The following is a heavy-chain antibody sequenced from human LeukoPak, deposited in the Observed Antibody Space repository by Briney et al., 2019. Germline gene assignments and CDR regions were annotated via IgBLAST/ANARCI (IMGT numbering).Heavy chain of an antibody. CDR3: AKGKVNHNGAFDV. CDR2: ISGSGGST. V-gene: IGHV3-23*01. D-gene: IGHD2-8*01. CDR1: GFTFSNYA. J-gene: IGHJ3*01. Sequence: GGSLRLSCAASGFTFSNYAMSWVRQAPGKGLEWVSAISGSGGSTYYADSVKGRFTISRDNSKKQVYLQMNSLRVEDTAIYYCAKGKVNHNGAFDVWGQGTRVTASS.